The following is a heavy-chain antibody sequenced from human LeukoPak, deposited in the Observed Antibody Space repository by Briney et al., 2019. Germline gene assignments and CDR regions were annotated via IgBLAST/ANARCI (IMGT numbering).Heavy chain of an antibody. V-gene: IGHV4-30-2*01. CDR1: GGSISSGGYS. CDR3: ARGVYSGYDFGFDY. Sequence: SETLSLTCAVSGGSISSGGYSWSWIRQPPGKGLEWIGYIYHSGSTYYNPSLKSRVTISVDRSKNQFSLKLSSVTAADTAVYYWARGVYSGYDFGFDYWGQGTLVTVSS. CDR2: IYHSGST. D-gene: IGHD5-12*01. J-gene: IGHJ4*02.